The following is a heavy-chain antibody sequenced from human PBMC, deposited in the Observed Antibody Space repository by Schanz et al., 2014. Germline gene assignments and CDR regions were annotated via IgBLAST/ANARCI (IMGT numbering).Heavy chain of an antibody. Sequence: VQSVHSGTEVQKLGASVKVSCQTSGYTFTAYGINWARQAPGQGLEWIGWISAQTGDTRYAQKMQGRVTMTRDTSTSTVYMELSSLRSDDAAVYYCARDQSPYTNSSDVRYFDYWGQGSLVTVSS. CDR3: ARDQSPYTNSSDVRYFDY. CDR1: GYTFTAYG. V-gene: IGHV1-18*01. CDR2: ISAQTGDT. J-gene: IGHJ4*02. D-gene: IGHD6-6*01.